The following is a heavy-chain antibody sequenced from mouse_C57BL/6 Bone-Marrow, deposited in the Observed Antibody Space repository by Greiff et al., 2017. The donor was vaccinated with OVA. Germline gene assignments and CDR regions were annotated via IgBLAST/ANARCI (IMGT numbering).Heavy chain of an antibody. CDR1: GFNIKDYY. V-gene: IGHV14-2*01. Sequence: VQLQQSGAELVKPGASVKLSCTASGFNIKDYYMHWVKQRTEQGLEWIGRIDPEDGDTNYAPKFQGKATITADTSSNTAYLQLSSLTSEDTAVYYCARTAVGGFAYWGQGTLVTVSA. D-gene: IGHD1-1*01. CDR3: ARTAVGGFAY. CDR2: IDPEDGDT. J-gene: IGHJ3*01.